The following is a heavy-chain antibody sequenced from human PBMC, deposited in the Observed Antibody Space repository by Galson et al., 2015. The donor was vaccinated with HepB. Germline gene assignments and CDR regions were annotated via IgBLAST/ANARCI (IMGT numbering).Heavy chain of an antibody. D-gene: IGHD5-18*01. J-gene: IGHJ6*02. CDR2: IWYDGSNK. CDR3: AREVGVDTAMDTWGGMDV. V-gene: IGHV3-33*01. CDR1: GFTFSSYG. Sequence: SLRLSCAASGFTFSSYGMHWVRQAPGKGLEWVAVIWYDGSNKYYADSVKGRFTISRDNSKNTLYLQMNSLRAEDTAVYYCAREVGVDTAMDTWGGMDVWGQGTTVTVSS.